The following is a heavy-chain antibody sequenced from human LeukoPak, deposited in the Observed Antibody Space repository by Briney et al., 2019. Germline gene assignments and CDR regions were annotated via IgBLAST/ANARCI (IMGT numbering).Heavy chain of an antibody. Sequence: ASVKVSFKASGYTFTSYDINWVRQATGQGLEWMGWMNPNSGNTGYAQKFQGRVTMTRNTSISTAYMELSSLRSEDTAVYYCARGRIAARPGMGYYYYYMDVWGKGTTVTVSS. CDR2: MNPNSGNT. CDR1: GYTFTSYD. CDR3: ARGRIAARPGMGYYYYYMDV. J-gene: IGHJ6*03. V-gene: IGHV1-8*01. D-gene: IGHD6-6*01.